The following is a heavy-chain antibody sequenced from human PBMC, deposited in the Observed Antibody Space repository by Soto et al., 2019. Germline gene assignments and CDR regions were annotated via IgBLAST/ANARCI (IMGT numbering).Heavy chain of an antibody. CDR1: GGSVSSSSHY. CDR3: GRLEGLATISYYFDY. D-gene: IGHD3-9*01. J-gene: IGHJ4*02. V-gene: IGHV4-39*01. CDR2: VYYSGST. Sequence: SETLSLTCTVSGGSVSSSSHYWGCVRQPPGKGLEWIGSVYYSGSTYYNPSLESRVTISVDKSKNQFSLKLMSLSAADTAVYYCGRLEGLATISYYFDYWGQGALVTVSS.